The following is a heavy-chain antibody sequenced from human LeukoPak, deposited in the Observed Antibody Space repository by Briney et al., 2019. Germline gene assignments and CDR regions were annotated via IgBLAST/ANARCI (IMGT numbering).Heavy chain of an antibody. D-gene: IGHD3-10*01. CDR3: ARAAYGSGSRSDL. CDR2: IWYDGSNK. Sequence: PGRSLRLSCAASGFTFSSYGMHWVRQAPGKGLEWVAVIWYDGSNKYYADSVKGRFTISRDNSKNTLYLQMNSLRAEDTAVYYCARAAYGSGSRSDLWGQGTLVTVSS. J-gene: IGHJ5*02. CDR1: GFTFSSYG. V-gene: IGHV3-33*01.